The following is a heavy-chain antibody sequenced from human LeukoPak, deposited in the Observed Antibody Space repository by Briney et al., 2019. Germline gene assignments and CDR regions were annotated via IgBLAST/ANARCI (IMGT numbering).Heavy chain of an antibody. V-gene: IGHV4-39*01. CDR3: ARRNYDFWSGYSYPANWFDP. J-gene: IGHJ5*02. Sequence: SETLSLTCTVSGGSISSSSYYWGWIRQPPGKGLEWIGSIYYSGSTHYNPSLKSRVTISVDTSKNQFSLKLSSVTAADTAMYYCARRNYDFWSGYSYPANWFDPWGQGTLVTVSS. CDR2: IYYSGST. D-gene: IGHD3-3*01. CDR1: GGSISSSSYY.